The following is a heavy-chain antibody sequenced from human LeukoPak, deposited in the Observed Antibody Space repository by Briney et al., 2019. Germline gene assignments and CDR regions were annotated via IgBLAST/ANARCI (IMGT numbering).Heavy chain of an antibody. J-gene: IGHJ4*02. CDR3: ARDGGLVGASGAFDY. Sequence: GGSLRLSCAASGFTFSSYSMNWVLQAPGKGLEWVSYISSSSSTIYYADSVKGRFTISRDNAKNSLYLQMNSLRDEDTAVYYCARDGGLVGASGAFDYWGQGTLVTVSS. CDR1: GFTFSSYS. V-gene: IGHV3-48*02. CDR2: ISSSSSTI. D-gene: IGHD1-26*01.